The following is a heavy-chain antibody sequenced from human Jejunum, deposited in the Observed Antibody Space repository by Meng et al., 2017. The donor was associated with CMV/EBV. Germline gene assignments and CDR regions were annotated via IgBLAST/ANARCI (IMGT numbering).Heavy chain of an antibody. V-gene: IGHV4-34*01. CDR2: INHSGGA. D-gene: IGHD2-2*01. CDR1: GSFSGYY. Sequence: GSFSGYYGSWIRQSPGQGLEWIGQINHSGGASYNPSLRRRVTISEDTSKNQFSLRLTSVTAADTAIYYCARKYCGSSNCYPFDYWGQGELVTVSS. J-gene: IGHJ4*02. CDR3: ARKYCGSSNCYPFDY.